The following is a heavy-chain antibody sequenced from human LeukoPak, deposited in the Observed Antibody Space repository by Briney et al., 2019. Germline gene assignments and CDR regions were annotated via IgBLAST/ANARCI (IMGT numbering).Heavy chain of an antibody. CDR2: IYTSGST. CDR3: ARLIGYCSSTSCRFDAFDI. D-gene: IGHD2-2*01. CDR1: GGSISSYY. Sequence: SETLSLTCTVSGGSISSYYWSWIRQPPGKGLEWIGYIYTSGSTNYNPSLKSRVTISADTSKNQFSLKLSSVTAADTAVYYCARLIGYCSSTSCRFDAFDIWGQGTMVTVSS. J-gene: IGHJ3*02. V-gene: IGHV4-4*09.